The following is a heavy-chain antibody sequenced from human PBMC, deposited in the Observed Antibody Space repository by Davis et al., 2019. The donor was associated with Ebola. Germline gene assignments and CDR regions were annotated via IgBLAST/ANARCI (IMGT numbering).Heavy chain of an antibody. V-gene: IGHV3-74*01. CDR3: ARDPPTVTRELGFYMDV. Sequence: GESLKISCAASGFTFSRYWMHWVRQAPGKGLVWVSRLNGEGTSTSYADSVKGRFSISRDNAKNTLYLQMNSLRAEDTAVFYCARDPPTVTRELGFYMDVWGKGTTVTVSS. D-gene: IGHD4-11*01. J-gene: IGHJ6*03. CDR1: GFTFSRYW. CDR2: LNGEGTST.